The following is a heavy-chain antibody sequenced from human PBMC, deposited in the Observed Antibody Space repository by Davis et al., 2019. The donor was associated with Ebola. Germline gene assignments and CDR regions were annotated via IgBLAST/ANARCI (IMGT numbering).Heavy chain of an antibody. CDR3: ARHLLSMDSSGWYVIDY. CDR1: GDSIRGSNL. D-gene: IGHD6-19*01. Sequence: SETLSLTCTVSGDSIRGSNLWTWVRQSPGKGLEWIGEIDHSGSSNYNPSLKSRVTISVDTSRNQFSLKLSSVTAADTAVYYCARHLLSMDSSGWYVIDYWGQGSLLTVSS. J-gene: IGHJ4*02. V-gene: IGHV4-4*02. CDR2: IDHSGSS.